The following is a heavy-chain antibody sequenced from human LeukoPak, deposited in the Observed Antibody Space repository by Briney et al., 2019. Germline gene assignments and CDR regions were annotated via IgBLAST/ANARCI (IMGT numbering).Heavy chain of an antibody. V-gene: IGHV3-48*03. CDR2: ISRSGSTI. Sequence: GGSLRLSCAASGFTLSSSEMNWVRQAPGKGLEWVSYISRSGSTIFYADSVKGRFTISRDNAKNSVSLQMNSLRAEDTAVYFCARPTWTKYMDVWGKGTAVTISS. CDR3: ARPTWTKYMDV. J-gene: IGHJ6*03. D-gene: IGHD3/OR15-3a*01. CDR1: GFTLSSSE.